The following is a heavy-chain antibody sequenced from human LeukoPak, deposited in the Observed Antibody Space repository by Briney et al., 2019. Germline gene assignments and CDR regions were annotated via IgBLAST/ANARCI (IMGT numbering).Heavy chain of an antibody. V-gene: IGHV4-4*07. D-gene: IGHD3-10*01. CDR3: ARAGINYGSGSYSYYYYMDV. Sequence: SETLSLTCTVSGGSISSYYWSWIRQPAGKGLEWIGRIYTSGSTNYNPSLKRRVTMSVDTSKNQFSLKLSSVTAADTAVYYCARAGINYGSGSYSYYYYMDVWGKGTTVTVSS. CDR1: GGSISSYY. J-gene: IGHJ6*03. CDR2: IYTSGST.